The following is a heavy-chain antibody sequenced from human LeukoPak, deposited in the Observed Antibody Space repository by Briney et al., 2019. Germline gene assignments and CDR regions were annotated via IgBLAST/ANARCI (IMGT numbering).Heavy chain of an antibody. V-gene: IGHV3-48*01. CDR1: GFTFSSYS. J-gene: IGHJ4*02. CDR2: ISSSSSTI. Sequence: PGGSLRLSCAASGFTFSSYSMNWVRQAPGKGLEWVSYISSSSSTIYYADSVKGRFTISRDNAKNSLYLQMNSLRAEDTAVYYCARGNYDFWSGYSNFDYWGQGTLVTVSS. D-gene: IGHD3-3*01. CDR3: ARGNYDFWSGYSNFDY.